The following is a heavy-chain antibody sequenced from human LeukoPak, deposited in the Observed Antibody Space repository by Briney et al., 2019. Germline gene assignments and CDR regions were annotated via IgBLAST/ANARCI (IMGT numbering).Heavy chain of an antibody. CDR3: ASFRVGRGYSYGLYYFDY. CDR1: GFTFTTFW. V-gene: IGHV3-21*01. Sequence: TGGSLRLSCATSGFTFTTFWMHWVRQAPGKGLEWVSSISSSSSYIYYADSVKGRFTISRDNAKNSLYLQMNSLRAEDTAVYYCASFRVGRGYSYGLYYFDYWGQGTLVTVSS. J-gene: IGHJ4*02. D-gene: IGHD5-18*01. CDR2: ISSSSSYI.